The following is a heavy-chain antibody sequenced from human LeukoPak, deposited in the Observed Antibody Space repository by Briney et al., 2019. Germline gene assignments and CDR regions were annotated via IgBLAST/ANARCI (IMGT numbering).Heavy chain of an antibody. V-gene: IGHV1-69*13. CDR2: IIPIFGTA. J-gene: IGHJ3*02. CDR1: GGTFSSYA. D-gene: IGHD3-22*01. CDR3: ASFYDSSGYFAPTAFDI. Sequence: ASVRVSCKASGGTFSSYAISWVRQAPGQGLEWRGGIIPIFGTANYAQKFQGRVTITADESTSAAYMELSSLRSEDTAVYYCASFYDSSGYFAPTAFDIWGQGTMVTVSS.